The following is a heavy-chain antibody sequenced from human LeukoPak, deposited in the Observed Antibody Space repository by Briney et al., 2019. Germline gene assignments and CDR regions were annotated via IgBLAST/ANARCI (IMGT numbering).Heavy chain of an antibody. CDR1: GFTFSDYS. V-gene: IGHV3-21*01. D-gene: IGHD1-14*01. J-gene: IGHJ4*02. Sequence: GGSLRLSCAASGFTFSDYSMNWVRQAPGKGLEWVSSISSSSSYIYYADSVKGRFTISRDNAKNSLYLQMNSLRAEDTAVYYCARDQDNQNFDYWGQGTLVTVSS. CDR2: ISSSSSYI. CDR3: ARDQDNQNFDY.